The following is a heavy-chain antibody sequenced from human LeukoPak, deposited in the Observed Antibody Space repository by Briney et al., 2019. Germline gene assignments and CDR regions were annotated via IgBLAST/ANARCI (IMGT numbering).Heavy chain of an antibody. Sequence: PGGSLRLSCAVSGFSVTNNYMSWVRQAPGKGLEWVSVIYSGGSTYYADSVKGRFTISRDNSKNTLYLQMNSLRAEDTAVYYCARDFGSGYSFVDYWGQGTLVTVSS. CDR1: GFSVTNNY. CDR3: ARDFGSGYSFVDY. V-gene: IGHV3-66*01. D-gene: IGHD3-3*01. J-gene: IGHJ4*02. CDR2: IYSGGST.